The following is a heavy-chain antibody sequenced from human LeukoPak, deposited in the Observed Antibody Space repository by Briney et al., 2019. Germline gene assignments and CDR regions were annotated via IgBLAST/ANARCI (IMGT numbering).Heavy chain of an antibody. CDR3: ARYYTAMEPFDY. D-gene: IGHD5-18*01. J-gene: IGHJ4*02. CDR2: IYYSGST. V-gene: IGHV4-31*03. Sequence: SQTLSLTCTVSGGSISSGGYYWSWIRQHPGKGLEWIGYIYYSGSTYYNPSLKSRVTISVDTSKNQFSLKLSSVTAADTAGYYCARYYTAMEPFDYWGQGTLVTVSS. CDR1: GGSISSGGYY.